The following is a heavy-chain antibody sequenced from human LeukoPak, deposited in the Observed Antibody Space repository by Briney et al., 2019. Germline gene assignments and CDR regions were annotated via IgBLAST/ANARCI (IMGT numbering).Heavy chain of an antibody. CDR2: IIPIFGTA. CDR3: ARSHYYDSSGEGDAFDI. V-gene: IGHV1-69*13. D-gene: IGHD3-22*01. J-gene: IGHJ3*02. Sequence: ASVKVSCKASGYTFTSYGISWVRQAPGQGLEWMGGIIPIFGTANYAQKFQGRVTITADESTSTAYMGLSSLRSEDTAVYYCARSHYYDSSGEGDAFDIWGQGTMVTVSS. CDR1: GYTFTSYG.